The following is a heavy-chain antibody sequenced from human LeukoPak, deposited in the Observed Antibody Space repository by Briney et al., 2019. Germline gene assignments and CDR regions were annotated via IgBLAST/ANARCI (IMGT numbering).Heavy chain of an antibody. V-gene: IGHV3-23*01. CDR3: ARHDSFIPY. CDR2: ISDNEGRA. Sequence: GGSLRLSCAASGFNFNYYAMSWVRQAPGKGLEWVSGISDNEGRAYYTDSVKGRFTISRDRTKNTVYLQMHNLRADDTAVYFCARHDSFIPYWGQGTLVTVSS. J-gene: IGHJ4*02. CDR1: GFNFNYYA. D-gene: IGHD5-18*01.